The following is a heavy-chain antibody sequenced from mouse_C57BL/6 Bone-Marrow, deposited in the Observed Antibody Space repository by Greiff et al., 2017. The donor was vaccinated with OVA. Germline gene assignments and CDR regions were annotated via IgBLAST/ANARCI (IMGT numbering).Heavy chain of an antibody. CDR3: ARPVAFAY. CDR1: GSTFTSYT. J-gene: IGHJ3*01. Sequence: VQLQQSGAELARPGASVKMSCKASGSTFTSYTMHWVKQRPGQGLEWIGYINPSSGYTKYNQKFKDKATLTADKSSSTAYMQLSSLTSEDSAVYYCARPVAFAYWGQGTLVTVSA. D-gene: IGHD1-1*02. CDR2: INPSSGYT. V-gene: IGHV1-4*01.